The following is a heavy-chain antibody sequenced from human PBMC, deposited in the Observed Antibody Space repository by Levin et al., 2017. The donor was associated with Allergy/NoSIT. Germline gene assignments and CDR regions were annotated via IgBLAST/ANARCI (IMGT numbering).Heavy chain of an antibody. CDR2: ISSDGSSI. CDR3: TTRILLRRIYDY. Sequence: GESLKISCAASSFTFSDFWMHWVRQAPGKGLVWVSRISSDGSSISYADSVKGRFTISRDNTKNTLYLQMNSLRAEDTAVYYCTTRILLRRIYDYWGQGTLVTVSS. D-gene: IGHD2/OR15-2a*01. CDR1: SFTFSDFW. J-gene: IGHJ4*02. V-gene: IGHV3-74*01.